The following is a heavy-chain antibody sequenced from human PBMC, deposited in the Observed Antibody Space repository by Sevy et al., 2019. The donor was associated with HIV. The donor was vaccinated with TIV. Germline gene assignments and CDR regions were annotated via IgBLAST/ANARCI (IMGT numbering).Heavy chain of an antibody. J-gene: IGHJ6*02. CDR3: ARDKTILEGRYGMDV. Sequence: GGSLRLSCAASGFTFSSYNMNWVRQAPGKGLEWVSFVFSSSSYIYYADSVKGRCSISRDNAKSSLYLQMNSLRAEDTAVYYCARDKTILEGRYGMDVWGQGTTVTVSS. CDR1: GFTFSSYN. D-gene: IGHD3-3*01. CDR2: VFSSSSYI. V-gene: IGHV3-21*01.